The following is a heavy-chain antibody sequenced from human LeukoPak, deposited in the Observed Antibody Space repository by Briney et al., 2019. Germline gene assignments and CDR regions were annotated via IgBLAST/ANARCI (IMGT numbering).Heavy chain of an antibody. Sequence: SETLSLTCTVSGGSISSYYWSWIRQPPGKGLEGIGYISYSGSTNYNPSLKSRVTISLDTSKNPFSLKPSSVPAAATAVYYCARGDDARSVVPAAYYFDSWGQGTLVTVSS. CDR1: GGSISSYY. CDR3: ARGDDARSVVPAAYYFDS. J-gene: IGHJ4*02. D-gene: IGHD2-2*01. CDR2: ISYSGST. V-gene: IGHV4-59*12.